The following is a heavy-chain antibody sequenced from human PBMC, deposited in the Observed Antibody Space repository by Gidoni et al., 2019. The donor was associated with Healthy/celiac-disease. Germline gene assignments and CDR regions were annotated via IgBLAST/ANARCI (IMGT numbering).Heavy chain of an antibody. CDR2: ISYDGSNK. D-gene: IGHD6-19*01. J-gene: IGHJ4*02. CDR1: GFPFSSYA. Sequence: QVQLVESGGGVVQPGRSLRLSCAASGFPFSSYAMHWVRQAPGKGLEWVAVISYDGSNKYYADSVKGRFTISRDNSKNTLYLQMNSLRAEDTAVYYCARESVAGKDYWGQGTLVTVSS. CDR3: ARESVAGKDY. V-gene: IGHV3-30-3*01.